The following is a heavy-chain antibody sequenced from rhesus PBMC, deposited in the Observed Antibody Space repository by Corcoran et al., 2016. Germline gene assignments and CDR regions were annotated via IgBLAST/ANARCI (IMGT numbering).Heavy chain of an antibody. CDR3: ARPRSGSFDY. J-gene: IGHJ4*01. CDR1: GFSISIRGMG. CDR2: IYWDDDK. V-gene: IGHV2-174*01. Sequence: QVTLKASGPALVKPTQTLTLTCTFSGFSISIRGMGVGWFRPPPGKALEWLALIYWDDDKYYSTSLKSRLTISKDTSKNQVVLTMTNMDPVDTATYYCARPRSGSFDYWGQGVLVTVSS. D-gene: IGHD6-25*01.